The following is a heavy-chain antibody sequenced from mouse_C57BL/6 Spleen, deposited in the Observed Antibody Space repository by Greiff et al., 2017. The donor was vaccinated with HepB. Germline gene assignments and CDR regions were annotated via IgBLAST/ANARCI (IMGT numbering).Heavy chain of an antibody. CDR1: GFTFSDYY. CDR2: INYDGSST. CDR3: ARDGLGNAMDY. Sequence: EVMLVESEGGLVQPGSSMKLSCTASGFTFSDYYMAWVRQVPEKGLEWVANINYDGSSTYYLDSLKSRFIISRDNAKNILYLQMSSLKSEDTATYYCARDGLGNAMDYWGQGTSVTVSS. D-gene: IGHD4-1*01. V-gene: IGHV5-16*01. J-gene: IGHJ4*01.